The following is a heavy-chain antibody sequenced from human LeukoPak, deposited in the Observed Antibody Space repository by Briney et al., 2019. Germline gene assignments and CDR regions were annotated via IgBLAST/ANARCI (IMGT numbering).Heavy chain of an antibody. CDR1: GGSISGYY. Sequence: SETLSLTCTVSGGSISGYYWSWIRQPAGKGLEWIGRIYTSGSTNYNPSLKSRITMSVDTSMNQFFLKLSSVTAADTAVYYCARQDTGDGRAFDIWGQGTMVTVSS. J-gene: IGHJ3*02. CDR3: ARQDTGDGRAFDI. V-gene: IGHV4-4*07. CDR2: IYTSGST. D-gene: IGHD7-27*01.